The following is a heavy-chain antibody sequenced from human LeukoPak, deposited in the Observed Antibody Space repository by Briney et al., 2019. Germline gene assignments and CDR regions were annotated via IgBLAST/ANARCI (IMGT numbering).Heavy chain of an antibody. CDR3: ARAIEYSSGWYYFDY. CDR2: ISSSGSTI. V-gene: IGHV3-48*03. CDR1: GFTFSSYE. D-gene: IGHD6-19*01. J-gene: IGHJ4*02. Sequence: GGSLRLSCAASGFTFSSYEMNWVRQAPGKGLERVSYISSSGSTIYYADSVKGRFTISRDNAKNSLYLQMNSLRAEDTAVYYCARAIEYSSGWYYFDYWGQGTLVTVSS.